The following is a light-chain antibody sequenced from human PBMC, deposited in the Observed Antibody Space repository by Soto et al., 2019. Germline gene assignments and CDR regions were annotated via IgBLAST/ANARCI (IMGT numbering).Light chain of an antibody. CDR2: DVS. Sequence: QSALTQPASVSGAPGQSITISCTGTSSDVGAYNHVSWFQHHPGKAPKLMIYDVSNRPSGVCNRFSGSKSSNTDSLTISWLQAEDEADYYCLLYTTSNPYVCGTGTKVTVL. J-gene: IGLJ1*01. CDR1: SSDVGAYNH. V-gene: IGLV2-14*03. CDR3: LLYTTSNPYV.